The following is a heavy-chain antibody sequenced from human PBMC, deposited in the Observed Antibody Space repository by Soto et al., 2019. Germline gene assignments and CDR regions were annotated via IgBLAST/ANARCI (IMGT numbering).Heavy chain of an antibody. Sequence: PGGSLRLSCAASGFTFSNAWMSWVRQAPGKGLEWVGRIKSKTDGGTTDYAAPVKGRFTISRDDSKNTLYLQMNSLKTEDTAVYYCTTDGGSDSAGMDVWGQWATVTVSS. CDR2: IKSKTDGGTT. CDR1: GFTFSNAW. D-gene: IGHD3-16*01. V-gene: IGHV3-15*01. CDR3: TTDGGSDSAGMDV. J-gene: IGHJ6*02.